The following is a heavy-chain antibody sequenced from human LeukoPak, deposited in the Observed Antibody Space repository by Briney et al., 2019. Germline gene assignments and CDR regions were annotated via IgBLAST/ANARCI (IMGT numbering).Heavy chain of an antibody. CDR1: GYTFTGYY. CDR2: INPNSGGT. Sequence: ASVKVSCKASGYTFTGYYMHWARQAPGQGLEWMGWINPNSGGTNYAQKFQGWVTMTRDTSISTAYMELSRLRSDDTAVYYCARRVPAAMVDDAFDIWGQGTMVTVSS. J-gene: IGHJ3*02. CDR3: ARRVPAAMVDDAFDI. D-gene: IGHD2-2*01. V-gene: IGHV1-2*04.